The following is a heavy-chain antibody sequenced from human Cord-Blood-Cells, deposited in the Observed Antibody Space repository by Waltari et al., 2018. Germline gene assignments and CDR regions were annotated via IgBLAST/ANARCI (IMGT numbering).Heavy chain of an antibody. J-gene: IGHJ4*02. CDR3: ARHFGRNIVVVPAAIDY. CDR1: GGSISSSSYY. D-gene: IGHD2-2*01. Sequence: QLQLQESGPGLVKPSETLSLTCTVSGGSISSSSYYWGWIRQPPGKGLEWIGSIYYSGSTYYNPYLKSRVTISVDTSKNQFSLNLSSVTAADTAVYYCARHFGRNIVVVPAAIDYWGQGTLVTVSS. CDR2: IYYSGST. V-gene: IGHV4-39*01.